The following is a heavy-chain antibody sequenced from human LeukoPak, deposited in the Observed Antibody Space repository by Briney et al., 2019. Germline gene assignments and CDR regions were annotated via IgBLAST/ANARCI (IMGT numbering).Heavy chain of an antibody. CDR1: GFTFSSYA. CDR3: ARVRGPSFVLSPIDY. CDR2: IEQDGDEK. D-gene: IGHD2-15*01. J-gene: IGHJ4*02. V-gene: IGHV3-7*01. Sequence: GGSLRLSCAASGFTFSSYAMSWVRQAPGKGLEWVANIEQDGDEKYYVDSVKGRFIISRDNTKNSLYLQMNSLRAEDTAVYYCARVRGPSFVLSPIDYWGQGTLVTVSS.